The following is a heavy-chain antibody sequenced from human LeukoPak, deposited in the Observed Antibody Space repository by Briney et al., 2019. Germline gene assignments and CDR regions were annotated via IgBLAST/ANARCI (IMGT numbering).Heavy chain of an antibody. CDR1: GFTFSSYG. D-gene: IGHD5-12*01. CDR2: IRYDGSNK. V-gene: IGHV3-30*02. CDR3: ARGPSGYHNT. J-gene: IGHJ4*02. Sequence: GESLRLSCAACGFTFSSYGMHWVRQAPGKGLEWVAFIRYDGSNKYYADSVKGRFTISRDNSKNTLYLQMNSLRAEDTAVYYCARGPSGYHNTGGQGTLVTVSS.